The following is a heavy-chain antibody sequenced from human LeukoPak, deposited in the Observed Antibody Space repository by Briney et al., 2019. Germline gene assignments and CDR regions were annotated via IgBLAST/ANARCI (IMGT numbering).Heavy chain of an antibody. D-gene: IGHD3-10*01. J-gene: IGHJ6*03. CDR1: GFTFSSYG. Sequence: PGRSLRLSCAASGFTFSSYGMHWVRQAPGKGLEWVAVIWYDGSNKYYADSVKGRFTISRDNSKNTLYLQMNSLRAEDTAVYYCARRTYYYGSGSSVYYYYMDVWRKGTTVTVSS. CDR3: ARRTYYYGSGSSVYYYYMDV. V-gene: IGHV3-33*01. CDR2: IWYDGSNK.